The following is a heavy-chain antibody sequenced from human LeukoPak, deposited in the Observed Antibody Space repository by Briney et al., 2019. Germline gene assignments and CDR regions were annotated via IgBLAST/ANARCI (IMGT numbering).Heavy chain of an antibody. V-gene: IGHV4-34*01. J-gene: IGHJ5*02. Sequence: SETLSLTCAVYGGSFSGYYWSWIRQPLGKGLEWIGEINHSGSTNYNPSLKSRVTISVDTSKNQFSLKLSSVTAADTAVYYCARGIAAAAMDWFDPWGQGTLVTVSS. CDR3: ARGIAAAAMDWFDP. CDR1: GGSFSGYY. CDR2: INHSGST. D-gene: IGHD6-13*01.